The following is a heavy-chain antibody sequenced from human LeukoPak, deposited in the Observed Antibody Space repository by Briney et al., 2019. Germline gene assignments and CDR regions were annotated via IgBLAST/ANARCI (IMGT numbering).Heavy chain of an antibody. D-gene: IGHD1-7*01. V-gene: IGHV1-2*02. Sequence: GASVKVSCKASGYTFTGYYMHWVRQAPGQGLEWMGWINPNSGGTNYAQKFQGRVTMTRDTSISTAYMELSRLRSDDTAVYYCASLYNWNYVLPFDYWGQGTLVTVSS. J-gene: IGHJ4*02. CDR3: ASLYNWNYVLPFDY. CDR1: GYTFTGYY. CDR2: INPNSGGT.